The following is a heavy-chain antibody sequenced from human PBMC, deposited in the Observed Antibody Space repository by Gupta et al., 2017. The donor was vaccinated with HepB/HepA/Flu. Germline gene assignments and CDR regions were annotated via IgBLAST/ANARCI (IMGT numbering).Heavy chain of an antibody. J-gene: IGHJ4*02. D-gene: IGHD3-3*01. CDR1: GYTFTSYA. V-gene: IGHV1-3*01. Sequence: QVQLVQSGAEVKKPGASGKVSCKASGYTFTSYAMHWVRQAPGQRLEWMGWINAGNGNTKYSQKFQGRVTITRDTSASTAYMGLSSLRSEDTAVYYCARSRFWSGLDYWGQGTLVTVSS. CDR2: INAGNGNT. CDR3: ARSRFWSGLDY.